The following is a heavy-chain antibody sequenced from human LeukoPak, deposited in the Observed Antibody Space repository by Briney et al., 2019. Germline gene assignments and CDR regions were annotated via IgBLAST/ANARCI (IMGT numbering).Heavy chain of an antibody. Sequence: GTSVKVSCKASGYTFTSYGISWVRQAPGQGLEWMGWISAYNGDTNYAQKLQGRVTMTTDTSTSTAYMELRSLRSDDTAVYYCARVPPGGSPDYWGQGTLVTVSS. CDR3: ARVPPGGSPDY. V-gene: IGHV1-18*01. CDR1: GYTFTSYG. CDR2: ISAYNGDT. J-gene: IGHJ4*02. D-gene: IGHD1-26*01.